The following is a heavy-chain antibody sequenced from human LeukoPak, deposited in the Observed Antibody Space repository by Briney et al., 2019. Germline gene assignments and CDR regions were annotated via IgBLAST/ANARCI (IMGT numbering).Heavy chain of an antibody. J-gene: IGHJ4*02. CDR2: ISTSSDYI. V-gene: IGHV3-21*01. CDR3: ARGLYSGYD. Sequence: GGSLRLSCAASGFTVSSNYMSWVRQAPGKGLEWVSSISTSSDYIYYADSVKGRFTISRDNAKNSLYLQMNSLRAEDTAVYYCARGLYSGYDWGQGTLVTVSS. CDR1: GFTVSSNY. D-gene: IGHD5-12*01.